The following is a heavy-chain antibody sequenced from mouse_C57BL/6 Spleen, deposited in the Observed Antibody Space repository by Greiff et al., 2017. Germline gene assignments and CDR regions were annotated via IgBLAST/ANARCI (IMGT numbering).Heavy chain of an antibody. V-gene: IGHV1-74*01. J-gene: IGHJ2*01. CDR3: AIRASSGYVHYFDY. Sequence: VKQRPGQGLEWIGRIHPSDSDTNYNQKFKGKATLTVDKSSSTAYMQLSSLTSEDSAVYYCAIRASSGYVHYFDYWGQGTTLTVSS. D-gene: IGHD3-2*02. CDR2: IHPSDSDT.